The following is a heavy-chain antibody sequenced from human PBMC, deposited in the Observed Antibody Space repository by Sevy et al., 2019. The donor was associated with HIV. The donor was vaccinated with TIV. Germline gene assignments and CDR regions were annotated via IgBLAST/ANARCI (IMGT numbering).Heavy chain of an antibody. J-gene: IGHJ3*02. D-gene: IGHD3-16*02. CDR1: GGSISSSSYY. V-gene: IGHV4-39*01. CDR3: ARRTTFVGVIDGSFGI. CDR2: IYYSGST. Sequence: SETLSLTCTVSGGSISSSSYYWGWIRQPPGKGLEWIGSIYYSGSTYYNPSLKSRVTISVDTSKNQFSLKLSSVTAADTAVYYCARRTTFVGVIDGSFGIWGQGTMVTVSS.